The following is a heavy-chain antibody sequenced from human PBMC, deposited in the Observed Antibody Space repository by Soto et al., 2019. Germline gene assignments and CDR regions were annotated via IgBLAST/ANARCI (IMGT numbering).Heavy chain of an antibody. CDR2: IYHSGST. D-gene: IGHD2-2*01. CDR1: GYSISSGYY. CDR3: ARLVPPGSRCAP. J-gene: IGHJ5*02. Sequence: SETLSLTCAVSGYSISSGYYWGWIRQSPVKGLEWIGSIYHSGSTYYNPSLNSRLTMSVDTSKNHFSLRLTSVTAADTAVYYCARLVPPGSRCAPWGQGTLVTV. V-gene: IGHV4-38-2*01.